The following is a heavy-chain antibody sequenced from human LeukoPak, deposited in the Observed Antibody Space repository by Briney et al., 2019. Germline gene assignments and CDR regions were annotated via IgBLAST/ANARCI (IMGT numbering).Heavy chain of an antibody. CDR3: ARDTLAAAGTFHYGMDV. CDR1: GFTFSSYA. J-gene: IGHJ6*02. Sequence: GGSLSLSCSASGFTFSSYAMHWVRQAPGKGLEWVAVISYDGSNKYYADSVKGRFTISRDNSKNTLYLQMNSLRAEDTAVYYCARDTLAAAGTFHYGMDVWGQGTTVTVSS. V-gene: IGHV3-30-3*01. CDR2: ISYDGSNK. D-gene: IGHD6-13*01.